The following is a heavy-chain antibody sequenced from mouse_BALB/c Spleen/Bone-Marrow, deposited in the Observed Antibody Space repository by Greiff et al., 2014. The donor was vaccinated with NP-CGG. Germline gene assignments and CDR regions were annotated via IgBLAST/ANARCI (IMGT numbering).Heavy chain of an antibody. CDR3: GRLCYDGYFDY. Sequence: EVKLQESGGGLVQPGGSLKLSCAASGFAFSSYWMSWVRQAPGKGLEWIGDINPESSKINYTPALKDKFIISRDNAKNTLYLQMSKVRSEDTALYICGRLCYDGYFDYWGQGTTLTVSS. D-gene: IGHD2-12*01. J-gene: IGHJ2*01. V-gene: IGHV4-1*02. CDR1: GFAFSSYW. CDR2: INPESSKI.